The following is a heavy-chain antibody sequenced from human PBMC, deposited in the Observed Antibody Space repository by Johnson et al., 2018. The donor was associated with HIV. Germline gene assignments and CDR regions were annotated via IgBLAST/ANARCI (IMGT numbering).Heavy chain of an antibody. D-gene: IGHD4-17*01. V-gene: IGHV3-11*04. Sequence: QVQLVESGGGLVKPGGSLRLSCAASGFSVSDSYMSWVRQAPGKGLEWISYISSSGSTIYYADSVKGRFTISRDNAKHSLYLQMNSLRDEDTAVYYCAMDSTPWGGDSVAYSFDIWGQGRMVTVSS. CDR3: AMDSTPWGGDSVAYSFDI. CDR1: GFSVSDSY. J-gene: IGHJ3*02. CDR2: ISSSGSTI.